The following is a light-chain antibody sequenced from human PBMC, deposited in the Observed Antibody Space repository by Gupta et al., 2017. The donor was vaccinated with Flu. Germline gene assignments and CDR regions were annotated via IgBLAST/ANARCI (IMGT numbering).Light chain of an antibody. V-gene: IGKV1-12*01. CDR2: GAS. Sequence: DIQMTQSPSSVSASVGDRVTITCRASQGIRTWLAWYQQKPGKAPKLLMYGASSLQSGVPSRFSGSGSGTDITLTINSLQPEDFATYYCQQAYSFPITFGHGTRLEIK. CDR3: QQAYSFPIT. J-gene: IGKJ5*01. CDR1: QGIRTW.